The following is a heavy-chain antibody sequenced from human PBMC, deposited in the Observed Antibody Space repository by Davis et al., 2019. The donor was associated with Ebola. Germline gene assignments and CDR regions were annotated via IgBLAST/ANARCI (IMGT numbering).Heavy chain of an antibody. V-gene: IGHV3-49*04. J-gene: IGHJ4*02. CDR2: IRSKAYGGTT. D-gene: IGHD2-15*01. Sequence: PGGSLRLSCAASGFTFSGSAMHWVRQAPGKGLEWVGFIRSKAYGGTTEYAASVKGRFTISRDDSKSIAYLQMNSLKTEDTAVYYCTLVVAATHFDYWGQGTLVTVSS. CDR3: TLVVAATHFDY. CDR1: GFTFSGSA.